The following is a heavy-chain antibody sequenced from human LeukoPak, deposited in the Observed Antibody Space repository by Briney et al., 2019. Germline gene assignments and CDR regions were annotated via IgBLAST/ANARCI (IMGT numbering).Heavy chain of an antibody. J-gene: IGHJ4*02. Sequence: GGSLRLSCTASGFTFGDYAMSWVRQAPGKGLEWVGFIRSKAYGGTTEYAASVKGRFTISRDDSKSIAYLQMNSLKTEDTAVYYCTRADPREYCSSTSCYTDYWGQGTLVTVSS. CDR1: GFTFGDYA. V-gene: IGHV3-49*04. D-gene: IGHD2-2*02. CDR2: IRSKAYGGTT. CDR3: TRADPREYCSSTSCYTDY.